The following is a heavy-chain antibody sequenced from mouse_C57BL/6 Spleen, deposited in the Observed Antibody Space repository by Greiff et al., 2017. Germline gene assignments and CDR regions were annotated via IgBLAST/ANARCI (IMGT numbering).Heavy chain of an antibody. CDR1: GYTFTGYY. D-gene: IGHD1-1*01. V-gene: IGHV1-42*01. Sequence: VQLQQSGPELVKPGASVKISCKASGYTFTGYYMNWVKQRPEKSLEWIGRINPSTGGTTYNQKFKGKATLTVDKSSSTAYMQLMSLTSEDSAVYDCASYYCDGRSYYFDYWGQGTTLTVAS. CDR3: ASYYCDGRSYYFDY. J-gene: IGHJ2*01. CDR2: INPSTGGT.